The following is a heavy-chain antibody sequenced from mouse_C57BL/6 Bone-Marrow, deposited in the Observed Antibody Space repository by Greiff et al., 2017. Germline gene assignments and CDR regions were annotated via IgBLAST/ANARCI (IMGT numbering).Heavy chain of an antibody. J-gene: IGHJ2*01. CDR2: IDPSDSET. CDR1: GYTFTSYW. Sequence: QVQLQQPGAELVRPGSSVKLSCKASGYTFTSYWMHWVKQRPIQGLEWIGNIDPSDSETHYNQKFKDKSTLTVDKSSSTAYMQLSSLTSEDSAVYYCACYYCSRGDYFDYWGQGTTLTVSS. D-gene: IGHD1-1*01. CDR3: ACYYCSRGDYFDY. V-gene: IGHV1-52*01.